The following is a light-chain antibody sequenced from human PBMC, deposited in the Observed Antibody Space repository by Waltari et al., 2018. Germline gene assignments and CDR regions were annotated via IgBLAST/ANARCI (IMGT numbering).Light chain of an antibody. CDR1: QDIGNR. CDR3: QQGKSFPIT. J-gene: IGKJ3*01. CDR2: GTS. V-gene: IGKV1-12*01. Sequence: DIQMTQSPSPVSASVGDRVAITCRASQDIGNRLAWYQQKPGKAPNLLIYGTSSLQTGVPSRFSGSGSGTEFTLTISSLQPEDFVTYYCQQGKSFPITFGPGTKVEIK.